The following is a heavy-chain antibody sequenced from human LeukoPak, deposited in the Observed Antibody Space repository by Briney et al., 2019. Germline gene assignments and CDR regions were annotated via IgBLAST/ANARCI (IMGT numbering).Heavy chain of an antibody. CDR3: ARQVEQRKMGFDY. D-gene: IGHD1/OR15-1a*01. CDR1: GYSISSGYY. CDR2: IYHSGST. V-gene: IGHV4-38-2*01. J-gene: IGHJ4*02. Sequence: SETLSLTCAVSGYSISSGYYWGWIRQPPGKGLEWIGSIYHSGSTYYNPSLKSRVTISVDTSKNQFSLKLSSVTAADTAVYYCARQVEQRKMGFDYWGQGTLVTVSS.